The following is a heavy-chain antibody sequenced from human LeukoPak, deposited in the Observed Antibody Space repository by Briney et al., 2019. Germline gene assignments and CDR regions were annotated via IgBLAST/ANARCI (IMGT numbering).Heavy chain of an antibody. Sequence: GASVKVSCKASGYTFTRYYMHWVRQAPGQGLEWMGIISPSGASTSYAQKFQGRVTMTRDTSTSTVYMELSSLRSEDTAVYYCARALSWGSYRKGPSGAFDIWGQGTMVTVSS. D-gene: IGHD3-16*02. V-gene: IGHV1-46*01. CDR3: ARALSWGSYRKGPSGAFDI. CDR1: GYTFTRYY. CDR2: ISPSGAST. J-gene: IGHJ3*02.